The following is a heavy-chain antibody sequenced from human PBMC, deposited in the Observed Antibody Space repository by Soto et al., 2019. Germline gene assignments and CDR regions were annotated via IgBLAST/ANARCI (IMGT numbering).Heavy chain of an antibody. CDR1: GFHFSSYA. J-gene: IGHJ6*02. V-gene: IGHV3-30-3*01. Sequence: GGSLRLSCASSGFHFSSYAMHWVRQATGKGLEWVAVISYDGSNKYYADSVKGRFTISRDNSKNTLYLQMNSLRAEDTAVYYCARGIGRLAYYYYGMDVWGQGTTVTVSS. CDR3: ARGIGRLAYYYYGMDV. CDR2: ISYDGSNK. D-gene: IGHD3-16*02.